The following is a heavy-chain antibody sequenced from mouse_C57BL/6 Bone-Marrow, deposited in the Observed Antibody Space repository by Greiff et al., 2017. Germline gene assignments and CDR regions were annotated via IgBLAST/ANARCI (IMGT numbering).Heavy chain of an antibody. CDR3: AFLDSSGYEETWFAY. D-gene: IGHD3-2*02. CDR1: GFNIKNTY. J-gene: IGHJ3*01. CDR2: IDPANGNT. Sequence: EVQLQQSVAELVRPGASVKLSCTASGFNIKNTYMHWVKQRPEQGLEWIGRIDPANGNTKYAPKFQGKATLTADTSSNTAYLQLSSLTSEDTAIYYCAFLDSSGYEETWFAYWGQGTLVTVSA. V-gene: IGHV14-3*01.